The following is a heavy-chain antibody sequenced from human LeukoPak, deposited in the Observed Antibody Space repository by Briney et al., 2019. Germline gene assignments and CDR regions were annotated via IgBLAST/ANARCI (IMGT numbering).Heavy chain of an antibody. CDR3: VRQEYYGDYGY. Sequence: GGSLRLSCAASGFTFSSYSMNWVRQAPGKGLEWVSDISRGGSSPYYADSVKGRFTISRDNSKNTLYLQMSSLRAEDTAVYYCVRQEYYGDYGYWGQGTLVTVSS. CDR1: GFTFSSYS. D-gene: IGHD4-17*01. CDR2: ISRGGSSP. V-gene: IGHV3-48*01. J-gene: IGHJ4*02.